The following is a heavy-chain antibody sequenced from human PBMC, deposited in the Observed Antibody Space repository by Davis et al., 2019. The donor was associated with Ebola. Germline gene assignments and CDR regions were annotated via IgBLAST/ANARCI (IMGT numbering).Heavy chain of an antibody. V-gene: IGHV4-61*01. Sequence: MPSETLSLTCTVSGGSVSSGSYYWSWIRQPPGKGLEWIGYIYYSGSTNYNPSLKSRVTVSLYTSKNQVSLNLISVTAGDTAVYYCARHGRAAGMSWFDPWGQGALVTVSS. CDR3: ARHGRAAGMSWFDP. D-gene: IGHD6-13*01. J-gene: IGHJ5*02. CDR2: IYYSGST. CDR1: GGSVSSGSYY.